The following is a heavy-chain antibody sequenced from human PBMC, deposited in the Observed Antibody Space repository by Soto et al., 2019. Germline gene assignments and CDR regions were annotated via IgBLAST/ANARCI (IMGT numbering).Heavy chain of an antibody. CDR1: GGSISSGGYY. CDR2: ISYSGST. J-gene: IGHJ4*02. CDR3: AGGIAARPLGY. Sequence: SETLSLTCTVSGGSISSGGYYWSWIRQHPGKGLEWIGYISYSGSTYYNPSLESRVTISVDTSKNQFSLKLSSVTAADTAVYYCAGGIAARPLGYWGQGTLVTVSS. V-gene: IGHV4-31*03. D-gene: IGHD6-6*01.